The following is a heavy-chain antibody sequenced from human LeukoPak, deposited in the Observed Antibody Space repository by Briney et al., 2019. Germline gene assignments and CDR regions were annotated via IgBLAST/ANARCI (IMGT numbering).Heavy chain of an antibody. V-gene: IGHV3-7*01. J-gene: IGHJ4*02. CDR1: EFIFSRFW. CDR2: IRPDGSEG. CDR3: ARDVAYSAFDY. Sequence: PGGSLRLSCAASEFIFSRFWMSWVRQAPGKGLEWVATIRPDGSEGYYADSVRGRFTISRDNSKNSFYLQMSSLRAEDTGVFYCARDVAYSAFDYWGQGTLVTVSS. D-gene: IGHD2-21*01.